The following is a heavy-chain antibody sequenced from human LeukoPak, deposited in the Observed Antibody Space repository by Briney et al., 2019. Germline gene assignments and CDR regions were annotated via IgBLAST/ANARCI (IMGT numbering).Heavy chain of an antibody. CDR3: ARDHNYAFDN. J-gene: IGHJ4*02. CDR1: GFPFSAYS. V-gene: IGHV3-11*06. Sequence: GGSLRLSCAASGFPFSAYSMNWVRQAPGKGLEWISYIGISSGNTKYADSVKGRFTISGDNAKNSLYLQMNSLRVEDTAVYYCARDHNYAFDNWGPGNPGHRLL. CDR2: IGISSGNT. D-gene: IGHD1-1*01.